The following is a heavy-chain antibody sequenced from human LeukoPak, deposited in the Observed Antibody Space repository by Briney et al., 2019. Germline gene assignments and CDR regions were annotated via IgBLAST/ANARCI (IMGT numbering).Heavy chain of an antibody. CDR1: GYTFTGYY. CDR3: AREDCSGGSCYPGWFDP. J-gene: IGHJ5*02. V-gene: IGHV1-2*06. Sequence: ASVKVSCKASGYTFTGYYMHWVRQAPGQGLEWMGRINPNSGGTNYAQKFQGRVTMTRDTSISTAYMELSRLRSDDTAVYYCAREDCSGGSCYPGWFDPWGQGTLVTVSS. CDR2: INPNSGGT. D-gene: IGHD2-15*01.